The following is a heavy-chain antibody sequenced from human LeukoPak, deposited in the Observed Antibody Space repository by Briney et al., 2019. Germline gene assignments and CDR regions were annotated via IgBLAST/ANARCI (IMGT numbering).Heavy chain of an antibody. D-gene: IGHD2-2*01. V-gene: IGHV4-34*01. CDR3: ARPLGYCSSTSCPQSWFDP. J-gene: IGHJ5*02. CDR1: GGSFSGYY. Sequence: SETLSLTCVVYGGSFSGYYWTWIRQPPGKGLEWIGEINHSGSTNYNPSLKSRVTISVDTSKNQFSLKLSSVTAADTAVYYCARPLGYCSSTSCPQSWFDPWGQGTLVTVSS. CDR2: INHSGST.